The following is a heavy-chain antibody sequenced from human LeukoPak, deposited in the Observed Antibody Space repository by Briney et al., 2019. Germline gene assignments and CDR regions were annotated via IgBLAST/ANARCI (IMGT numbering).Heavy chain of an antibody. J-gene: IGHJ6*02. V-gene: IGHV1-2*02. D-gene: IGHD2-2*01. CDR2: ISPNSGGT. CDR1: GYTFTGYY. Sequence: ASVKVSCKASGYTFTGYYMHWVRQAPGQGPEWMGWISPNSGGTNYAQKFQGRVTMTRDTSISTAYMELSRLRSDDTAVYYCARDMFIVVVPAARYYYYGMDVWGQGTTVTVSS. CDR3: ARDMFIVVVPAARYYYYGMDV.